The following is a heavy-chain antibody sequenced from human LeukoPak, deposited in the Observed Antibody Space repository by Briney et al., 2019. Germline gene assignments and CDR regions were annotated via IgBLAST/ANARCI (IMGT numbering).Heavy chain of an antibody. V-gene: IGHV3-33*06. D-gene: IGHD1-26*01. CDR3: AERNSGNYFDD. CDR2: IWYDGSNK. Sequence: GGSLRLSCAASGFTFSNYDMHWVRQAPGKGLEWVAVIWYDGSNKYYADSVKGRFTLSRDNSKNTLYLQMNSLRAEDTAVYYCAERNSGNYFDDWGQGSLVTVSS. CDR1: GFTFSNYD. J-gene: IGHJ4*02.